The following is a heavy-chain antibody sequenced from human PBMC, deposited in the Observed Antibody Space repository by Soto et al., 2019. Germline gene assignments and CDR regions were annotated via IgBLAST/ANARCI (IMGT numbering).Heavy chain of an antibody. J-gene: IGHJ4*02. CDR1: GGSFSGYY. D-gene: IGHD6-19*01. V-gene: IGHV4-34*01. CDR3: ARGRIAVARRYFDY. CDR2: INHSGST. Sequence: PSETLSLTCAVYGGSFSGYYWSWIRQPPGKGLEWIGEINHSGSTNYNPSLKSRVTISVDTSKNQFSLKLSSVTAADTAVYYCARGRIAVARRYFDYWGQGTLVTVSS.